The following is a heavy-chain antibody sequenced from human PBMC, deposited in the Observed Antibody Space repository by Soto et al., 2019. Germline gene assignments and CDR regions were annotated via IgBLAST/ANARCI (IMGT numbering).Heavy chain of an antibody. CDR1: GGSISSGGYY. J-gene: IGHJ3*02. Sequence: QVQLQESGPGLVKPSQTLSLTCTVSGGSISSGGYYWSWIRQHPGKGLEWIGYIYYSGSTYYNPSLKSRVTISVDTSKNQFSLKLSSVTAADTAVYYCARDIDIVVVPAAKPEKPGAFDIWGQGTMVTVSS. D-gene: IGHD2-2*01. V-gene: IGHV4-31*03. CDR2: IYYSGST. CDR3: ARDIDIVVVPAAKPEKPGAFDI.